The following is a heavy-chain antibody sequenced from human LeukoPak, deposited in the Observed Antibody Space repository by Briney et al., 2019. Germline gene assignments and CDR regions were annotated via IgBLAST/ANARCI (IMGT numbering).Heavy chain of an antibody. CDR1: GGTFSSYA. CDR3: ARSPSTYSSSGCYYYYYMDV. J-gene: IGHJ6*03. CDR2: IIPIFGTA. V-gene: IGHV1-69*13. D-gene: IGHD6-6*01. Sequence: GASVKVSCKASGGTFSSYAISWVRQAPGQGLEWMGGIIPIFGTANYAQKFQGRVTITADESTSTAYMELSSLRSEDTAVYYCARSPSTYSSSGCYYYYYMDVWGKGTTVTVSS.